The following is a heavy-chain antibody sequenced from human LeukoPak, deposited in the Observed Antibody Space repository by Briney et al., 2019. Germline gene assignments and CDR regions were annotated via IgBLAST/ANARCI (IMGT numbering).Heavy chain of an antibody. Sequence: PSETLTLTCTVSGGSISSYYWSWIRQPAGKELEWIGRIYTSGSTNYNPSLKSRVTMSVDTSKNQFSLKLSSVTAADTAVYYCARGGTLGNWFDPWGQGTLVTVSS. CDR3: ARGGTLGNWFDP. CDR2: IYTSGST. V-gene: IGHV4-4*07. CDR1: GGSISSYY. J-gene: IGHJ5*02.